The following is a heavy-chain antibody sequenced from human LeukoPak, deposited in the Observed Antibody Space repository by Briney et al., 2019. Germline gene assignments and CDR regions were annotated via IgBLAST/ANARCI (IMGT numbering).Heavy chain of an antibody. CDR1: EFTFSTYW. Sequence: GGSLRLSCAASEFTFSTYWMHWVRQAPGEELVWVSRINPDGRTTSYADSVKGRFTISRDNAKNTVYLQVNSLRAEDTAVYYCARVGTGYYHFDYWGQGTLVTVSS. J-gene: IGHJ4*02. CDR2: INPDGRTT. V-gene: IGHV3-74*01. D-gene: IGHD3/OR15-3a*01. CDR3: ARVGTGYYHFDY.